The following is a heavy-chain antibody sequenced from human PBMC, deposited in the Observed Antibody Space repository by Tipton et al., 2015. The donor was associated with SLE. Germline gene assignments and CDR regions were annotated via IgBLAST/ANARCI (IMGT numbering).Heavy chain of an antibody. V-gene: IGHV4-34*01. Sequence: LRLSCAVYGGSFSGYYWSWIRQPPGKGLEWIGEINHSGSTNYNPSLKSRVTISVDTSKNQFSLKLSSVTAADTAVYFCARVIDNRGFYINWFDPWGPGTLVTVSS. CDR1: GGSFSGYY. J-gene: IGHJ5*02. CDR3: ARVIDNRGFYINWFDP. CDR2: INHSGST. D-gene: IGHD2/OR15-2a*01.